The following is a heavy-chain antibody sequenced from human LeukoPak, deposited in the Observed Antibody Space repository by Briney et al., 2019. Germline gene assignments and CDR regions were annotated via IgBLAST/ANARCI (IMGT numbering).Heavy chain of an antibody. CDR3: AKASPARIVGATTPLG. CDR2: IRYDGSNK. CDR1: GFTFSSYG. V-gene: IGHV3-30*02. D-gene: IGHD1-26*01. J-gene: IGHJ4*02. Sequence: GGSLRLSCAASGFTFSSYGMHWVRQAPGKGLEWVAFIRYDGSNKYYADSVKGRFTISRDNSKNTLYLQMNSLRAEDTAVYYCAKASPARIVGATTPLGWGQGTLVTVSS.